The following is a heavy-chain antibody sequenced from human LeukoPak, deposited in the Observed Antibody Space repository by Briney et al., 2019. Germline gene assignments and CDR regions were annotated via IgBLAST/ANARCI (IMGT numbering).Heavy chain of an antibody. J-gene: IGHJ4*02. CDR2: IYYSGST. CDR3: ARHVAAAIDY. V-gene: IGHV4-39*01. CDR1: GGSISSSSYY. Sequence: AETLSLTCTVSGGSISSSSYYWGWIRQPPGKELEWIGSIYYSGSTYYNPSLKSQVTISVYTSNNQFSLKLSSVTAADTAVYYCARHVAAAIDYWGQGTLVTVSS. D-gene: IGHD6-13*01.